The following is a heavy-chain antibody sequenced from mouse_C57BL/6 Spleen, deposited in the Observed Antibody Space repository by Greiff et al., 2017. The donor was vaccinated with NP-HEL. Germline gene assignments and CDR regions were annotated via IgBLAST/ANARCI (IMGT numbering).Heavy chain of an antibody. Sequence: QVQLQQPGAELVRPGTSVKLSCKASGYTFTSYRMHWVKQRPGQGLEWIGVIDPSDSYTNYNQKFKGKATLTVDTSSSTAYMQLSSLTSEDSAVYYCARGGGYDEGYFDYWGQGTTLTVSS. CDR1: GYTFTSYR. CDR3: ARGGGYDEGYFDY. J-gene: IGHJ2*01. D-gene: IGHD2-2*01. CDR2: IDPSDSYT. V-gene: IGHV1-59*01.